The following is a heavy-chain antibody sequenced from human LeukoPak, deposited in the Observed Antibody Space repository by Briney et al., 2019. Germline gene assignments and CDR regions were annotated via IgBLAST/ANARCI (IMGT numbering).Heavy chain of an antibody. CDR3: AKEPYTYGTGSFDY. J-gene: IGHJ4*02. V-gene: IGHV3-23*01. D-gene: IGHD5-18*01. CDR2: ISGIGDST. CDR1: GFTFSSYA. Sequence: PGGSLRLSCAASGFTFSSYAMSWVRQAPGKGLEWVSVISGIGDSTYYADSVKGRFTISRDNSKNTLYLQMNSLRAEDTAVYYCAKEPYTYGTGSFDYWGQGTLVTVSS.